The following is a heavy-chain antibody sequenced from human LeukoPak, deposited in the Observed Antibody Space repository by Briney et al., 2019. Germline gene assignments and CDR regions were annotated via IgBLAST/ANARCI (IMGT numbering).Heavy chain of an antibody. CDR3: ARGRDYYGSWCMDV. CDR2: ISSSGTVI. Sequence: PGGSLRLSCAASEFTFSDYQMNWIRQAPGEGREWGSYISSSGTVIYYADSVKGRFTISRDNAKNSLYLQMNSLRAEDTAVDYCARGRDYYGSWCMDVWGQGATVTVSS. V-gene: IGHV3-11*01. J-gene: IGHJ6*02. CDR1: EFTFSDYQ. D-gene: IGHD3-10*01.